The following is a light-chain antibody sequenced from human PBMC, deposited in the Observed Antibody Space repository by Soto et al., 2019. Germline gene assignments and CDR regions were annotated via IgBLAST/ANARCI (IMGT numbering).Light chain of an antibody. CDR2: GAS. Sequence: EIVLTQSPGTLSLSPGEMATLSCRASQTVSNNYLAWYQQKPGQAPRLLISGASSRATGIPDSFNGSGSGTDFPLTTPSLGPKIFAVYYYQQFGSSPSTFGKGTK. CDR3: QQFGSSPST. CDR1: QTVSNNY. V-gene: IGKV3-20*01. J-gene: IGKJ1*01.